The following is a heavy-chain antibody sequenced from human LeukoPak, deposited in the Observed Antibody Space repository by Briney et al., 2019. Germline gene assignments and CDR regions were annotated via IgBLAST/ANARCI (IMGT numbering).Heavy chain of an antibody. V-gene: IGHV4-59*01. Sequence: ASETLSLTCTVSGGSISSYYWSWIRQPAGKGLEWIGYIYYSGSTNYNPSLKSRVTISVDTSKNQFSLKVSSVTAADTAVYYCARDSGPRFDYWGQGTLVTVSS. J-gene: IGHJ4*02. CDR3: ARDSGPRFDY. D-gene: IGHD6-19*01. CDR1: GGSISSYY. CDR2: IYYSGST.